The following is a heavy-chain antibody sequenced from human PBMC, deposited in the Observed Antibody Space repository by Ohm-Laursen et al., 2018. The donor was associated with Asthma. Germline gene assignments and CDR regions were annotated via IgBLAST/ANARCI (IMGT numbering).Heavy chain of an antibody. CDR3: ARSDTVHKPTLQH. Sequence: SVKVSCKASGGTFSSYAISWVRQAPGQGLEWMGGIIPIFATANHAQKFQGRATITADESTSTAYMELSSLTSEDTAVYFCARSDTVHKPTLQHWGQGTLVTVSS. V-gene: IGHV1-69*13. CDR2: IIPIFATA. CDR1: GGTFSSYA. J-gene: IGHJ1*01. D-gene: IGHD4-11*01.